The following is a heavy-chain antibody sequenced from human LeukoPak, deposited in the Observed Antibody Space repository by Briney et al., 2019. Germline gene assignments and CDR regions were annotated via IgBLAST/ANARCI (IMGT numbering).Heavy chain of an antibody. V-gene: IGHV1-8*01. CDR3: ARSWYDFWSGYYPFDY. D-gene: IGHD3-3*01. CDR1: GYTFTSYD. Sequence: ASVKVSCKASGYTFTSYDINWVRQATGQGLEWMGWMNPNSGNTGYAQKFQGRVTITTDESTSTAYMELRSLRSDDTAVYYCARSWYDFWSGYYPFDYWGQGTLVTVSS. J-gene: IGHJ4*02. CDR2: MNPNSGNT.